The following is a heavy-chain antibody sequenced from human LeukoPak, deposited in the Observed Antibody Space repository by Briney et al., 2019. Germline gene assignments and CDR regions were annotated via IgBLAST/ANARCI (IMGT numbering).Heavy chain of an antibody. J-gene: IGHJ6*03. CDR1: GGTFSSYA. D-gene: IGHD6-19*01. Sequence: SVKVSCKASGGTFSSYAISWVRQPPGPGIELMGMIIPIFGTANCAQKLQGRVTITANKSTSTAYMELSSLRSEDTAVYYCARAIAVAGSDYYYYYMDVWGKGTPVTVSS. V-gene: IGHV1-69*06. CDR3: ARAIAVAGSDYYYYYMDV. CDR2: IIPIFGTA.